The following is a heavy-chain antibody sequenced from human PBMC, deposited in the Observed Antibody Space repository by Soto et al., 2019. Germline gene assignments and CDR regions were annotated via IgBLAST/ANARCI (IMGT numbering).Heavy chain of an antibody. D-gene: IGHD4-17*01. CDR1: GGSISGHC. CDR2: IYYTGST. V-gene: IGHV4-59*08. CDR3: ARHVSGDHAWFAP. Sequence: PSETLSLTCTVFGGSISGHCRSWILQPPGKGLEWIAYIYYTGSTNYNPSLRSRVTISVDTSKNLFSLKMSSVTAADTAVYYCARHVSGDHAWFAPWGQGTLVTVSS. J-gene: IGHJ5*02.